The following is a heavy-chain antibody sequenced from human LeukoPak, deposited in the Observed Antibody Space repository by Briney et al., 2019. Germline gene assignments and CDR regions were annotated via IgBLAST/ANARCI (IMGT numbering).Heavy chain of an antibody. CDR1: GGSISSYY. CDR2: IYYSGST. D-gene: IGHD6-6*01. J-gene: IGHJ5*02. Sequence: PSETLSLTCTVSGGSISSYYWSWIRQPPGKGLEWIGYIYYSGSTNYNPSLKSRVTISVDTSKNQFSPKLSSVTAADTAVYYCATRGAARLSDNWFDPWGQGTLVTVSS. CDR3: ATRGAARLSDNWFDP. V-gene: IGHV4-59*01.